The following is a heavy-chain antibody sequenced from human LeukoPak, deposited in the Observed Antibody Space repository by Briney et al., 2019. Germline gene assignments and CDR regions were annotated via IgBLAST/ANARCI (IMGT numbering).Heavy chain of an antibody. Sequence: GGSLRLSCAASGSTFSSYWFHWVRQAPGKGLVWVSRINSDGSGTIYADSVKGRFTISRGNAKNTVFLQMNSLRAEDTAVYYCARVVIVGGTDAFDIWGQGTMVTVSS. CDR3: ARVVIVGGTDAFDI. V-gene: IGHV3-74*01. J-gene: IGHJ3*02. CDR1: GSTFSSYW. CDR2: INSDGSGT. D-gene: IGHD1-26*01.